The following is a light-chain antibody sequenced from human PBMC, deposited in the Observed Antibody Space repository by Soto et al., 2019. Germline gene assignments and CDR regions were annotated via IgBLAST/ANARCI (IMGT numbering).Light chain of an antibody. CDR1: SSDVGGYNY. J-gene: IGLJ1*01. CDR3: CSYTTSNTRQIV. CDR2: DVS. V-gene: IGLV2-14*03. Sequence: QSALTQPASVSGSPGQSITISCTGTSSDVGGYNYVSWYQHHPGKAPKLMIYDVSNRPSGVSNRFSGSKSGNTASLSISGLQPNDEAYYYCCSYTTSNTRQIVFGTGTKLTVL.